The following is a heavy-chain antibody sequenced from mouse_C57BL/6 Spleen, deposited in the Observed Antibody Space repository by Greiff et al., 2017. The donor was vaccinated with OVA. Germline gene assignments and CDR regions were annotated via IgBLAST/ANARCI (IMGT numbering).Heavy chain of an antibody. V-gene: IGHV5-15*01. CDR1: GFTFSDYG. J-gene: IGHJ4*01. D-gene: IGHD2-4*01. CDR2: ISNLAYSI. CDR3: ARHPYDYERGEYYYAMDY. Sequence: EVQGVESGGGLVQPGGSLKLSCAASGFTFSDYGMAWVRQAPRKGPEWVAFISNLAYSIYYADTVTGRFTISRENAKNTLYLEMSSLRSEDTAMYYCARHPYDYERGEYYYAMDYWGQGTSVTVSS.